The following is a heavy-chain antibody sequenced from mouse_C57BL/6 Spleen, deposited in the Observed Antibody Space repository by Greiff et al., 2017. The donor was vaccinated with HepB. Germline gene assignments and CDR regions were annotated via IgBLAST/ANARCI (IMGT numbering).Heavy chain of an antibody. CDR2: IDPSDSET. J-gene: IGHJ2*01. Sequence: QVQLQQPGAELVRPGSSVKLSCKASGYTFTSYWMHWVKQRPIQGLEWIGNIDPSDSETHYNQKFKDKATLTVDKSSRTAYMQLSSLTSEDSAVYYCAKRDSSGSYFDYWGQGTTLTVSS. CDR3: AKRDSSGSYFDY. V-gene: IGHV1-52*01. D-gene: IGHD3-2*02. CDR1: GYTFTSYW.